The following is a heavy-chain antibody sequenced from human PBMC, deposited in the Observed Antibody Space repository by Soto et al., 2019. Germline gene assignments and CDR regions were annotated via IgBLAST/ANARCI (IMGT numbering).Heavy chain of an antibody. V-gene: IGHV4-34*01. Sequence: SETLSLTCAVYGGSFSGYDWSWIRQPPGKGLEWIGEINHSGSTNYNPSLKSRVTISVDTSKNQFSLKLSSVTAADTAVCYCARAKKKRYCSGGSCYDGMDVWGQGTTVTVSS. J-gene: IGHJ6*02. D-gene: IGHD2-15*01. CDR1: GGSFSGYD. CDR3: ARAKKKRYCSGGSCYDGMDV. CDR2: INHSGST.